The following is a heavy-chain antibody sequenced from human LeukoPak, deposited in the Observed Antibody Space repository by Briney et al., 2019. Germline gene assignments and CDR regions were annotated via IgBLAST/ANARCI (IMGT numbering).Heavy chain of an antibody. CDR3: ATDRGYSTFDY. D-gene: IGHD6-13*01. J-gene: IGHJ4*02. CDR1: GFTFSGYW. Sequence: GGSLRLSCAASGFTFSGYWMTWVRQAPGKGLEWVANINQDGRTINYGDPVKGRFTISRDNARNSLYLQMTSLRVEDTALYYCATDRGYSTFDYWGQGTLVTVSS. V-gene: IGHV3-7*01. CDR2: INQDGRTI.